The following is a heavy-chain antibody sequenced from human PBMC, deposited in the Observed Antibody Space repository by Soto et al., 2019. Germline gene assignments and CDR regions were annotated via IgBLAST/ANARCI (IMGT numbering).Heavy chain of an antibody. V-gene: IGHV3-30*18. CDR1: GFTFSSYG. J-gene: IGHJ6*04. D-gene: IGHD3-22*01. CDR2: ISYDGSNK. Sequence: PGGSLRLSCAASGFTFSSYGMHWVRQAPGKGLEWVAVISYDGSNKYYADSVKGRFTISRDNSKNTLYLQMNSLRAEDTAVYYCTKMVVVVVAVGYFYYYYCMDVWGKGTTVTVSS. CDR3: TKMVVVVVAVGYFYYYYCMDV.